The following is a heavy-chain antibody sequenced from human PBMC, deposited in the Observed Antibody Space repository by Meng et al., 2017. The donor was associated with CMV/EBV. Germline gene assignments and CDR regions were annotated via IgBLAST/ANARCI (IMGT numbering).Heavy chain of an antibody. D-gene: IGHD2-2*02. CDR3: AREIVVVPAAIDYFDY. J-gene: IGHJ4*02. CDR1: GESINNSRSY. V-gene: IGHV4-39*07. Sequence: SETLSLTCSVSGESINNSRSYWGWIRQSPGTGLEWIVSIFHTGNTFYNPSLKSRVSVSVEVSKNQFSLSLNSVTAADTAVYYCAREIVVVPAAIDYFDYWGQGTLVTVSS. CDR2: IFHTGNT.